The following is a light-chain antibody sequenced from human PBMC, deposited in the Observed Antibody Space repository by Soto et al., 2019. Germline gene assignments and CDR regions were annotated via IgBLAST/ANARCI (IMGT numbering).Light chain of an antibody. CDR1: QNLLHRNGNNY. J-gene: IGKJ4*01. V-gene: IGKV2-28*01. Sequence: DTVMIQSPLSLSVSPGEPASISCRSRQNLLHRNGNNYLDWYLQKPGQSPQLLIYLGPNRDSGDPERCSGSGSGTVFTEKISSVAAVVVGVYCCVDALHAPRVTCGGGTKVDIK. CDR3: VDALHAPRVT. CDR2: LGP.